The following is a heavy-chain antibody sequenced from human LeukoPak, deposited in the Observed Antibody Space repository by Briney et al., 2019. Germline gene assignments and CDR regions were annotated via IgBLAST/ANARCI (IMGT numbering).Heavy chain of an antibody. Sequence: PSETPSLTCTVSGYSISSGYYWGWIRQSPGKGLEWIATIFHGGSIYYSPSLKSRVTLSVDTSKNQFFLKLNSVNAADTAVYYCARMGVSYYYDSSTYYPLAFDVWGQGTVVTVSS. CDR3: ARMGVSYYYDSSTYYPLAFDV. CDR2: IFHGGSI. V-gene: IGHV4-38-2*02. J-gene: IGHJ3*01. CDR1: GYSISSGYY. D-gene: IGHD3-22*01.